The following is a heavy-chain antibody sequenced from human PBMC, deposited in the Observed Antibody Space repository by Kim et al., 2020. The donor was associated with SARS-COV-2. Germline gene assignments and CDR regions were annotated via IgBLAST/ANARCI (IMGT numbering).Heavy chain of an antibody. J-gene: IGHJ4*02. CDR2: IKPDGRET. V-gene: IGHV3-7*03. CDR3: ASAGPEFDY. Sequence: GGSLRLSCTASGFPFRSHWMNWVRQAPGKGLEWVAHIKPDGRETYYSDSVKGRFSLSRDNAKKSLYLQLTSLRAEDTAVYYCASAGPEFDYWGQGT. CDR1: GFPFRSHW.